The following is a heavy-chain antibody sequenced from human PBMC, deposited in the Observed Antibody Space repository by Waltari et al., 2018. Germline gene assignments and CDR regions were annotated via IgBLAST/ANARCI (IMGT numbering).Heavy chain of an antibody. CDR2: IYHSGST. V-gene: IGHV4-4*02. D-gene: IGHD3-10*01. CDR3: ARVDTMVQGIVGYYYYGMDV. Sequence: QVQLQESGPGLVKPSGTLSLTCAVSGGSISSSNWWSWVRQPPGKGLEWIGEIYHSGSTNYNPSLKSRVTISVDKSKNQFSLKLSSVTAADTAVYYCARVDTMVQGIVGYYYYGMDVWGQGTTVTVSS. CDR1: GGSISSSNW. J-gene: IGHJ6*02.